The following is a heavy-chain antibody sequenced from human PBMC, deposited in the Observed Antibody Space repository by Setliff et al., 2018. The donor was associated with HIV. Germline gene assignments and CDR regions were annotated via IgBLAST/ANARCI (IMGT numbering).Heavy chain of an antibody. V-gene: IGHV1-8*02. CDR3: TRGADYLGIPSYYYYYMDV. CDR2: MNPNSANT. CDR1: GYPFSSYD. D-gene: IGHD7-27*01. J-gene: IGHJ6*03. Sequence: GASVKVSCKASGYPFSSYDIHWVRQATGQGLEWVGWMNPNSANTGYAQKFQGRVTMTRDTSTSTAYMELSSLRSEDTAVYYCTRGADYLGIPSYYYYYMDVWGKGTTVTVSS.